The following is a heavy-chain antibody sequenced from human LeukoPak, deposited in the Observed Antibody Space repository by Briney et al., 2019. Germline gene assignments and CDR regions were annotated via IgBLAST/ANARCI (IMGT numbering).Heavy chain of an antibody. Sequence: PGGSLRLSCAASGFTFSSYAMSWVRQAPGKGLEWVSAISGSGGSTYYADSVKGRFTISRDNSKNTLYLQMNSLRAEDTAVYYCAKVSRTQLWLRGDLDYWGQGTLVTVSS. J-gene: IGHJ4*02. D-gene: IGHD5-18*01. CDR3: AKVSRTQLWLRGDLDY. CDR2: ISGSGGST. CDR1: GFTFSSYA. V-gene: IGHV3-23*01.